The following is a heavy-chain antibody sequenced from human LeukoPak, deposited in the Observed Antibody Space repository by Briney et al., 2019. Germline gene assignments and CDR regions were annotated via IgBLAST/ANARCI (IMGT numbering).Heavy chain of an antibody. Sequence: ASVKVSCKASGYTFTSYGISWVRQAPGQGLEWMGWISAYNGNTNYAQKLQGRVTMTRDMSTSTVYMELSSLRSEDTVVYYCARDPVCSGGSCYPYYYYYMDVWGKGTTVTVSS. CDR2: ISAYNGNT. D-gene: IGHD2-15*01. CDR3: ARDPVCSGGSCYPYYYYYMDV. J-gene: IGHJ6*03. CDR1: GYTFTSYG. V-gene: IGHV1-18*01.